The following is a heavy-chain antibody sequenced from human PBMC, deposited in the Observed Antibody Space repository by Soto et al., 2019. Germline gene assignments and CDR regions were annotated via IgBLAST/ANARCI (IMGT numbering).Heavy chain of an antibody. CDR3: ARDHDYGWGNYRYTADY. V-gene: IGHV1-46*01. D-gene: IGHD3-16*02. CDR1: GYTFTEYY. J-gene: IGHJ4*02. Sequence: QVQLVQSGAEVEGPGASVKVSCKASGYTFTEYYIHWVRQAPGQGLEWVGMINPSGGSASYALKFQAKVNMTRDPSTSTVYIELSSLRSEDTAVYYCARDHDYGWGNYRYTADYWGQGTLVTVSS. CDR2: INPSGGSA.